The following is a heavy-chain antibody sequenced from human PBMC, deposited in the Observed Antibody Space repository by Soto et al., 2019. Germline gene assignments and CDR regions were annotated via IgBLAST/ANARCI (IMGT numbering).Heavy chain of an antibody. CDR2: IGRGGDT. CDR1: GFTFSNYD. V-gene: IGHV3-13*01. CDR3: AREGTARSSTWEPVDH. D-gene: IGHD6-13*01. J-gene: IGHJ4*02. Sequence: EVQLVESGGGLVQPGGSLRLSCAASGFTFSNYDFHWVRQATGKGLQWVSAIGRGGDTYYLDSVKGRFTISREDAKNSLYLQMSSLRVEDTAVYYCAREGTARSSTWEPVDHWGQGTLVTVSS.